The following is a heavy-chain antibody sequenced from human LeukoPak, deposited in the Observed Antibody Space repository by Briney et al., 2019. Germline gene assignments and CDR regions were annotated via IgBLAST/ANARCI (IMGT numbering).Heavy chain of an antibody. J-gene: IGHJ4*02. CDR3: ATRQGVVVPAAPFDY. D-gene: IGHD2-2*01. CDR2: IIPIFGTA. V-gene: IGHV1-69*13. CDR1: GYTFTGYY. Sequence: SVKVSCKASGYTFTGYYMHWVRQAPGQGLEWMGGIIPIFGTANYAQKFQGRVTITADESTSTAYMELSSLRSEDTAVYYCATRQGVVVPAAPFDYWGQGTLVTVSS.